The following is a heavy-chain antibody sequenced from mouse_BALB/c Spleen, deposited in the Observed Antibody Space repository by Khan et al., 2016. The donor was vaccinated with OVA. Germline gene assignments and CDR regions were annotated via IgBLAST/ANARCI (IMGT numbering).Heavy chain of an antibody. CDR3: ARPPYFSYVMVY. Sequence: QVQLKQSGPELKKPGETVKISCKASGYTFTNYGMNWVKQTPGQGLKWMGWINTYTGEPTYVDDFKGRFAFSLENSASTAYLQINNLKNEDSATYCCARPPYFSYVMVYWGQGTSVTVSS. J-gene: IGHJ4*01. CDR2: INTYTGEP. D-gene: IGHD2-10*01. V-gene: IGHV9-3-1*01. CDR1: GYTFTNYG.